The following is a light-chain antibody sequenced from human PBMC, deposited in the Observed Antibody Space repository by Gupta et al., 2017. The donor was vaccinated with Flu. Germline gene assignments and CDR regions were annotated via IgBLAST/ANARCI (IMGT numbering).Light chain of an antibody. CDR2: EGS. CDR3: CSYAGSSTVL. V-gene: IGLV2-23*01. CDR1: SSDVGSYNP. Sequence: QSALTQLDAVCGSPGQSITISCTGTSSDVGSYNPVSWYQQHAGKAPNLMIYEGSKRPSVVSNRFSGSKSGNTASLTISGLQAEDEADYYCCSYAGSSTVLFGGGTKLTVL. J-gene: IGLJ2*01.